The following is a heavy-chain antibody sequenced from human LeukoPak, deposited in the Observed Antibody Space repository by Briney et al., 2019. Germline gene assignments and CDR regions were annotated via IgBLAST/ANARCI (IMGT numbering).Heavy chain of an antibody. CDR3: TTGLYSGYDSDAFDI. V-gene: IGHV3-15*01. J-gene: IGHJ3*02. CDR1: GFTFSNAW. Sequence: GGSLRLSCAASGFTFSNAWMSWVRQAPGKGLEWVGRIKSKTDGGTTDYAAPVKGRFTISRDDSKNTLYLQLNSLKTEDTAVYHCTTGLYSGYDSDAFDIWGQGTMVTVSS. D-gene: IGHD5-12*01. CDR2: IKSKTDGGTT.